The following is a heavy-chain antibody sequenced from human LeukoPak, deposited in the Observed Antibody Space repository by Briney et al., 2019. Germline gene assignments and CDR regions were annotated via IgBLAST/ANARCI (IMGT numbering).Heavy chain of an antibody. CDR3: ARGGRVVVVPAAMGTTRDANFDY. Sequence: PGGSLRLSCAASGFTFSSYSMNWVRQAPGKGLEWVSSISSSSSYIYYADSVKGRFTISRDNAKNSLYLQMNSLRAEDTAVYYCARGGRVVVVPAAMGTTRDANFDYWGQGTLVTVSS. V-gene: IGHV3-21*01. CDR2: ISSSSSYI. CDR1: GFTFSSYS. D-gene: IGHD2-2*01. J-gene: IGHJ4*02.